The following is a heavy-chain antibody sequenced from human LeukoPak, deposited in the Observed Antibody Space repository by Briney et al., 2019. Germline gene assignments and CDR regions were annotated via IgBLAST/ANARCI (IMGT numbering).Heavy chain of an antibody. Sequence: SETLSLTCTVSGGSISSSSYYWGWIRQPPGKGLEWIGSIYHSGSTYYNPSLKSRVTISVDTSKNQFSLKLSSVTAADTAVYYCARVSDTLFDPWGQGTLVTVSS. V-gene: IGHV4-39*07. CDR2: IYHSGST. CDR1: GGSISSSSYY. CDR3: ARVSDTLFDP. J-gene: IGHJ5*02.